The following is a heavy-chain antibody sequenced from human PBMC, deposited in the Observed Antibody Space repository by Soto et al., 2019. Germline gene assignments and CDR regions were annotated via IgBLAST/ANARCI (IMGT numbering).Heavy chain of an antibody. D-gene: IGHD2-21*02. CDR2: IYWDDDK. J-gene: IGHJ6*02. V-gene: IGHV2-5*02. CDR3: VQSRCGGDCLTFYSSHAYNGLDV. CDR1: GFSLSTGGMG. Sequence: SGPTLVNPTQTLTLTCTFSGFSLSTGGMGVGWIRQPPGKALECLALIYWDDDKRYNPSLRSRLTITKDTSKKQVVLTMTNMDPVDTATYYCVQSRCGGDCLTFYSSHAYNGLDVWGQGTTVTVS.